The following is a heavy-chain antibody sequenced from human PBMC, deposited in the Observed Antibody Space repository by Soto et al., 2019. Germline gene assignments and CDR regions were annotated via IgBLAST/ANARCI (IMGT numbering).Heavy chain of an antibody. Sequence: ASVKVSCKASGYTFTRYGISWVRQAPGQGLEWMRWISAYNGNTNYAQKLQGRVTMTTDTSTSTAYMELRSLRSDDTAVYYCARDYDYVWGSYDPDYWGQGTLVTVSS. CDR1: GYTFTRYG. D-gene: IGHD3-16*01. CDR2: ISAYNGNT. CDR3: ARDYDYVWGSYDPDY. J-gene: IGHJ4*02. V-gene: IGHV1-18*01.